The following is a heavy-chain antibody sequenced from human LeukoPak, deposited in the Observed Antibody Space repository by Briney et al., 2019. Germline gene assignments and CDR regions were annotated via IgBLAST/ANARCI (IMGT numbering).Heavy chain of an antibody. Sequence: SETLSLTCAVSGYSISSGYYWGWIRQPPGKGLEWIGSISHSGSTHYNPSLKSRVTMSVDTSNNQFSLKLSSVTAADTAVYYCAGTGYFDFWGGYRQGFDYWGQGTLVTVSS. CDR3: AGTGYFDFWGGYRQGFDY. D-gene: IGHD3-3*01. V-gene: IGHV4-38-2*01. J-gene: IGHJ4*02. CDR1: GYSISSGYY. CDR2: ISHSGST.